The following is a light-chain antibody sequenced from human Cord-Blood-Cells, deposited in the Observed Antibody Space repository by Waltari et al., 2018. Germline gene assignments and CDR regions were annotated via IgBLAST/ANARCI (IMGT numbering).Light chain of an antibody. CDR2: FGS. J-gene: IGKJ1*01. CDR1: QSLLHSNGYNY. Sequence: DIVMTQSPLSLPVTPGEQASISCTSSQSLLHSNGYNYLDWYLQKPGQSPQLLIYFGSNRASWVPDRFSGSGSCTEFTLKISRVEAEDVGVYYCMQALQTPTFGQGTKVEIK. V-gene: IGKV2-28*01. CDR3: MQALQTPT.